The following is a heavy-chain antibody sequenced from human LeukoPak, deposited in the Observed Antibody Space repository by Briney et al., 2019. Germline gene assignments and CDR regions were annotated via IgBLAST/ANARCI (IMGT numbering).Heavy chain of an antibody. D-gene: IGHD3-22*01. CDR3: AKGGYWGYSTRGFDY. CDR2: IYENGGTT. CDR1: GFTFRSHA. J-gene: IGHJ4*02. V-gene: IGHV3-23*01. Sequence: GSLRLSCVGSGFTFRSHAMSWVRQAPEKGLEFVSGIYENGGTTYYADSVKGRFTISRDNSKNTLYLQMNSLRAEDTAVYYCAKGGYWGYSTRGFDYWGQGTLVTVSS.